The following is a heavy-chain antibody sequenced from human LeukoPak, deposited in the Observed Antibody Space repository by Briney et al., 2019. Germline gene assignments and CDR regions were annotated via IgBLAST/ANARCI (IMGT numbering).Heavy chain of an antibody. J-gene: IGHJ4*02. V-gene: IGHV4-39*01. CDR3: ARQSDYGFDY. CDR1: GGSFSGYY. D-gene: IGHD4-17*01. CDR2: FYFSGST. Sequence: SETLSLTCAVYGGSFSGYYWGWIRQPPGKGLEWIASFYFSGSTYYNPSLKSRVTIYVHTSKNQVSLNLNSVTAADTAVYYCARQSDYGFDYWGQGTLVTVSS.